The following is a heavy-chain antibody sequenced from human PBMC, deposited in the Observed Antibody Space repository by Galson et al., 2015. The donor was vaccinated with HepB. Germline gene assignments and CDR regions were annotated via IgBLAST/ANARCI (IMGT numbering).Heavy chain of an antibody. Sequence: SLRLSCAASGFTFNSCYMHWVRQAPGKGLEWVALIYSDGSNKYYADSVKGRFTISRDNAKNTLYLQMNSLRAEDTAVYYCAKDRPTDYWGQGTLVTVPS. V-gene: IGHV3-30*18. D-gene: IGHD6-6*01. CDR2: IYSDGSNK. CDR3: AKDRPTDY. CDR1: GFTFNSCY. J-gene: IGHJ4*02.